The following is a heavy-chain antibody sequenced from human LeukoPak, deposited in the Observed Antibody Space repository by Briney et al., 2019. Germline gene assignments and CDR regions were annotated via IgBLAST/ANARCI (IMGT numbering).Heavy chain of an antibody. CDR1: GFTFSGYW. J-gene: IGHJ4*02. CDR3: ARDPFYGDADFDH. Sequence: GGSLRLSCAASGFTFSGYWMHWVRQAPGKGLVWVSRINSDGSTTSYADSVKGRFTISRDNAKNTVYLQMNSLRVEDTAVYYCARDPFYGDADFDHWGQGALATVSS. CDR2: INSDGSTT. D-gene: IGHD4-17*01. V-gene: IGHV3-74*01.